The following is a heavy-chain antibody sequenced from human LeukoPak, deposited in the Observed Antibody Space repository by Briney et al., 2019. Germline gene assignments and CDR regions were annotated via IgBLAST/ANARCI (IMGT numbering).Heavy chain of an antibody. CDR2: INWNSGNI. V-gene: IGHV3-9*01. CDR3: ARVGDYDSSGYSDY. Sequence: GRSLRLSCAASGFTFDDYAMHWVRQAPGKGLEWVSAINWNSGNIGYADSVKGRFTISRDNAKNSLYLQMNSLRAEDTAVYYCARVGDYDSSGYSDYWGQGTLVTVSS. J-gene: IGHJ4*02. D-gene: IGHD3-22*01. CDR1: GFTFDDYA.